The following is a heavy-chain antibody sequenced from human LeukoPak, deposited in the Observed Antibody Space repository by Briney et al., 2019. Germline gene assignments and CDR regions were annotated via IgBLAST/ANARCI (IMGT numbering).Heavy chain of an antibody. CDR1: GFTFSSYA. D-gene: IGHD2-15*01. CDR2: ISGSGGST. Sequence: GGSLRLSCAASGFTFSSYAMSWVRQVPGKGLEWVSAISGSGGSTYYADSVKGRFTISRDNSKNTLYLQMNSLRAEDTAVYYCAKGPDARGGVVVAATFDYWGQGTLVTVSS. CDR3: AKGPDARGGVVVAATFDY. J-gene: IGHJ4*02. V-gene: IGHV3-23*01.